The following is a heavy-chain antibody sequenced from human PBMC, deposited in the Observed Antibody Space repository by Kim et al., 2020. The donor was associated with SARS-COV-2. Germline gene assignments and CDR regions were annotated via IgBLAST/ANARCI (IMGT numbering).Heavy chain of an antibody. V-gene: IGHV4-31*03. CDR3: ARGGYYDSSGYLDY. D-gene: IGHD3-22*01. CDR1: GGSISSGGYY. CDR2: IYYSGST. J-gene: IGHJ4*02. Sequence: SETLSLTCTVSGGSISSGGYYWSWIRQHPGKGLEWIGYIYYSGSTYYNPSLKSRVTILVDTSKNQFSLKLSSVTAADTAVYYCARGGYYDSSGYLDYWGQGTLVTVSS.